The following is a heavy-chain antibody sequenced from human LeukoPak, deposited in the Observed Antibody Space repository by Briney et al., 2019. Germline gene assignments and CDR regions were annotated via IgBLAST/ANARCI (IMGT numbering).Heavy chain of an antibody. V-gene: IGHV3-30*18. J-gene: IGHJ4*02. CDR3: AKDQDPYQPLAPLFDY. Sequence: GGSLRLSYAASGFTFSSYGMHWVRQAPGKGLEWVAVISYGGSNKYYADSVKGRFTISRDNSKNTLYLQMNSLRAEDTAVYYCAKDQDPYQPLAPLFDYWGQGTLVTVSS. CDR1: GFTFSSYG. D-gene: IGHD2-2*01. CDR2: ISYGGSNK.